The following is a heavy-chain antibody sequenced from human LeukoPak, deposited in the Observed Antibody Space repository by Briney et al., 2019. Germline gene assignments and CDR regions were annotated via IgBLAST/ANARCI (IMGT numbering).Heavy chain of an antibody. CDR1: GGSISSDSYY. CDR2: IYTSGST. D-gene: IGHD3-22*01. V-gene: IGHV4-61*02. J-gene: IGHJ3*02. CDR3: ATMKNYYDSSGYYSTGPAFDI. Sequence: SQTLSLTCTVSGGSISSDSYYWSWIRQPAGKGLEWIGRIYTSGSTNYNPSLKSRVTMSVDTSKNQFSLKLSSVTAADTAVYYCATMKNYYDSSGYYSTGPAFDIWGQGTMVTVSS.